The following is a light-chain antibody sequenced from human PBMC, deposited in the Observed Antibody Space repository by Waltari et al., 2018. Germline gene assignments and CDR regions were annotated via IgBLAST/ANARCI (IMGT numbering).Light chain of an antibody. CDR1: RSDGGASNY. CDR3: SSYISSSTLEL. Sequence: QSALTQPASVSGSPGPSITISCTGTRSDGGASNYVYWYQQHPGKAPKLIIFDVSNRPSGVSNRFSGSKSGNTASLTISGLQAEDEADYYCSSYISSSTLELFGGGTSLTVL. CDR2: DVS. J-gene: IGLJ2*01. V-gene: IGLV2-14*03.